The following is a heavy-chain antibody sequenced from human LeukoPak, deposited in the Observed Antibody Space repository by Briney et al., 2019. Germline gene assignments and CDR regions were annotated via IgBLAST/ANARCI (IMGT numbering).Heavy chain of an antibody. CDR3: ARGSCSTTNCPSFDH. Sequence: GGSLRLSCAASGFTFSNAWMSWVRQAPGKGLEWVSSITSSSTYIYYADLVKGRFTISRDNAKNSLYLQMGSLRSEDTAICYCARGSCSTTNCPSFDHWGQGTLVTVSS. J-gene: IGHJ4*02. D-gene: IGHD2-2*01. CDR1: GFTFSNAW. V-gene: IGHV3-21*01. CDR2: ITSSSTYI.